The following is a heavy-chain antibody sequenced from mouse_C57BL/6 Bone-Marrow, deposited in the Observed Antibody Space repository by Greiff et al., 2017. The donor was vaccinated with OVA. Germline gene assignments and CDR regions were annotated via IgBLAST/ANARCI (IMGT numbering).Heavy chain of an antibody. J-gene: IGHJ1*03. Sequence: QVQLQQSGAELVRPGASVTLSCKASGYTFTDYEMHWVKQTPVHGLEWIGAIDPETGGTAYNQKFKGKAILTADKSSSTAYMELRSLTSEDSAVYYCTREEMTTVVAHWYFDVWGTGTTVTVSS. CDR3: TREEMTTVVAHWYFDV. V-gene: IGHV1-15*01. CDR2: IDPETGGT. D-gene: IGHD1-1*01. CDR1: GYTFTDYE.